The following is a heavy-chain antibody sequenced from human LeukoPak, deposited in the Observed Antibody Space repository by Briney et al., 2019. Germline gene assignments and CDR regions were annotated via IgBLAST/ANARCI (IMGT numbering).Heavy chain of an antibody. V-gene: IGHV4-4*07. D-gene: IGHD3-10*01. J-gene: IGHJ4*02. Sequence: SETLSLTCTVSGGFISSYYWSWIRQPAGKGLEWIGRIYTSGSTNYNPSLKSRVTISVDTSKNQFSLKLSSVTAADTAVYYCARDLSYGSGSYTLDYWGQGTLVTVSS. CDR2: IYTSGST. CDR1: GGFISSYY. CDR3: ARDLSYGSGSYTLDY.